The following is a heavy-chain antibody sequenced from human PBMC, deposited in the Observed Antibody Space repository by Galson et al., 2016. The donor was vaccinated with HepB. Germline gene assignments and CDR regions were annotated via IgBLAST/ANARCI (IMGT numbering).Heavy chain of an antibody. V-gene: IGHV4-61*02. Sequence: TLSLTCTVSGGSISSGSYYWSWIRQPAGKGLEWIGRIYTSGSTNYNPSLKSRVTISVDTSKNQFSLRLSSVTAADTAVYYCASFKRLERAEDYWGQGTLVTVSS. J-gene: IGHJ4*02. D-gene: IGHD1-1*01. CDR1: GGSISSGSYY. CDR3: ASFKRLERAEDY. CDR2: IYTSGST.